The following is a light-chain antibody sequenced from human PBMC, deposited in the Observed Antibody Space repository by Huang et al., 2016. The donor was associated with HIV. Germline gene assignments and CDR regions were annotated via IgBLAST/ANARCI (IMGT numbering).Light chain of an antibody. J-gene: IGKJ1*01. CDR3: HQYYSSPQT. CDR2: CAS. V-gene: IGKV4-1*01. CDR1: QSVFHSSNNKNY. Sequence: DIVVTQSPGSLALSLGERAAINFTSSQSVFHSSNNKNYLSWYQLKPGQSPQLLIYCASTREFGVPDRFLGTGSGTDFTLTITSLQAEDVAVYYCHQYYSSPQTFGQGTKVEV.